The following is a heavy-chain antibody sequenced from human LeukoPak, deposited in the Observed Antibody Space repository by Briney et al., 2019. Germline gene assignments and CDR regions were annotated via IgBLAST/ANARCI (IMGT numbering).Heavy chain of an antibody. Sequence: SGPTLVKPTQTLTLTCTFSGFSLSTSGVGVGWIRQPPGKALEWLALIYWNDDKRYSPSLKSRLTITKDTSKNQVVLTMTNMDPVDTATYYCAHSPERHDFWMGSAYNWFDPWGQGTLVTVSS. CDR2: IYWNDDK. CDR1: GFSLSTSGVG. J-gene: IGHJ5*02. D-gene: IGHD3-3*01. V-gene: IGHV2-5*01. CDR3: AHSPERHDFWMGSAYNWFDP.